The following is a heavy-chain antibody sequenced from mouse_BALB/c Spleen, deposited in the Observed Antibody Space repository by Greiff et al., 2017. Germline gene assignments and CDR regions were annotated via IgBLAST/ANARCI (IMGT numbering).Heavy chain of an antibody. CDR3: ARLYGNSHVDY. CDR2: ISSGGSYT. Sequence: DVKLVESGGDLVKPGGSLKLSCAASGFTFSSYGMSWVRQTPDKRLEWVATISSGGSYTYYPDSVKGRFTISRDNAKNTLYLQMSSLKSEDTAMYYCARLYGNSHVDYWGQGTSVTVSS. CDR1: GFTFSSYG. D-gene: IGHD2-1*01. J-gene: IGHJ4*01. V-gene: IGHV5-6*02.